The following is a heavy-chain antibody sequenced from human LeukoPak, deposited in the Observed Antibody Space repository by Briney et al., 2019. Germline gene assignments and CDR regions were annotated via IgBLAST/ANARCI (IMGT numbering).Heavy chain of an antibody. D-gene: IGHD3-16*02. Sequence: SVKVSCKASGGTFSSYTISWVRQAPGQGLEWMGRIIPILGIANDAQKFQGRVTITADKSTSTAYMELSSLRSEDTAVYYCARDPRYPAPKLSYGMDVWGQGTTVTVSS. CDR1: GGTFSSYT. J-gene: IGHJ6*02. CDR3: ARDPRYPAPKLSYGMDV. V-gene: IGHV1-69*04. CDR2: IIPILGIA.